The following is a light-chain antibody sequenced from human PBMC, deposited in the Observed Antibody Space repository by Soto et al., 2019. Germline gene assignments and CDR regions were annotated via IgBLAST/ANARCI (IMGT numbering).Light chain of an antibody. CDR3: QKYYSFPWT. V-gene: IGKV1-5*01. CDR1: QSISSW. J-gene: IGKJ1*01. CDR2: AAS. Sequence: DIQMTQSPSTLSASVGDIVTITCRASQSISSWLAWYQQKPGKAPKLLIYAASTLQSGVPSRFSGSGSGTDFTLTISCLQSEDFATYYCQKYYSFPWTFGQGTKVDIK.